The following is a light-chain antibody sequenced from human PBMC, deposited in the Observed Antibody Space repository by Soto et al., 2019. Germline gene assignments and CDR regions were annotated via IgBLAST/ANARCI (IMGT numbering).Light chain of an antibody. CDR3: CSYAGGFTWV. J-gene: IGLJ3*02. CDR1: SSDVGKYDF. Sequence: QSALTQPRSVSGSPGLSVTISCTGSSSDVGKYDFVSWYQQHPDRAPKLIFYDVTKRSSGVPDRFSVSKSGNTASLTISGLQTDDEADYYCCSYAGGFTWVFGGGTKLTV. V-gene: IGLV2-11*01. CDR2: DVT.